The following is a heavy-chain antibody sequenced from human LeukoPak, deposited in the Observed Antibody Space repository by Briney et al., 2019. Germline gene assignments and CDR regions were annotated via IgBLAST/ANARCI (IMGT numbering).Heavy chain of an antibody. CDR3: ARVSCSSTSCYRAFDY. CDR1: GGSFSGYY. D-gene: IGHD2-2*01. CDR2: INHSGST. Sequence: SETLSLTCAVYGGSFSGYYWSWIRQPPGKGLEWIGEINHSGSTNYNPSLKSRVTISVNTSKNQYSMKLSSVNAADTAVYYCARVSCSSTSCYRAFDYWGQGTLVTVSS. V-gene: IGHV4-34*01. J-gene: IGHJ4*02.